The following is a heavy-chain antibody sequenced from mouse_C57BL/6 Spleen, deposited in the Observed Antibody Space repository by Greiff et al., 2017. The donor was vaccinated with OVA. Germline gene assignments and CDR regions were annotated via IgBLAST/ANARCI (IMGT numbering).Heavy chain of an antibody. CDR2: IYPGDGDT. CDR3: ARNDGSSYFDV. J-gene: IGHJ1*03. CDR1: GYAFSSSW. V-gene: IGHV1-82*01. Sequence: QVQLKQSGPELVKPGASVKISCKASGYAFSSSWMNWVKQRPGNGLEWIGRIYPGDGDTNYNGKFKGKATLTADKSSSTAYMQLSSLTSEDSAVYFCARNDGSSYFDVWGTGTTVTVSS. D-gene: IGHD1-1*01.